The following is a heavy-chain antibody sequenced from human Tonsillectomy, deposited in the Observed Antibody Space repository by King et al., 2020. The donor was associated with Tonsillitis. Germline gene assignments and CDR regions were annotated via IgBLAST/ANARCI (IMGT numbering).Heavy chain of an antibody. Sequence: VQLVESGGGVVQPGGSLRLSCAASGFTFSSYGMHWVRQAPGKGLEWVAFIRYDGSNKYYADSVKGRFTISRDNSKNTLYLQMNSLRAEDTAVYYCAKDLGRLWFGEHIYYWGQGTLVTVSS. CDR1: GFTFSSYG. CDR2: IRYDGSNK. V-gene: IGHV3-30*02. CDR3: AKDLGRLWFGEHIYY. J-gene: IGHJ4*02. D-gene: IGHD3-10*01.